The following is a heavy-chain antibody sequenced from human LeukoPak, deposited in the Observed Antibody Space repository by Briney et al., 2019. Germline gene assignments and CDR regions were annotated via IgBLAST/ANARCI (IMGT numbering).Heavy chain of an antibody. J-gene: IGHJ4*02. V-gene: IGHV1-2*02. CDR1: GYIFTGYY. CDR2: INPNSGGT. CDR3: ARGCLATTAPCSY. Sequence: ASVKVSCKASGYIFTGYYMHWVRQAPGQGLEWMGWINPNSGGTNYAQKFQGRVTMTRDTSISTAYVELSRLRSDDTAVYYCARGCLATTAPCSYWGQGTLVTVSS. D-gene: IGHD5-12*01.